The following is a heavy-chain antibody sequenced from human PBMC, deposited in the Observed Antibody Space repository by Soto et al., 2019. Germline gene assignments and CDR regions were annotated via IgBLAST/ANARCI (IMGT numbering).Heavy chain of an antibody. CDR1: GFTLRSYW. J-gene: IGHJ5*02. D-gene: IGHD6-13*01. CDR3: ARGVVVYQQLVRGRDRFDP. V-gene: IGHV3-74*01. CDR2: IDSDGRST. Sequence: EVRLVESGGGLVQSGGPLTLSCAVSGFTLRSYWMHWVRQAPGKGLEWVARIDSDGRSTNYADSVKGRFTISRDNAKNIVFLHMNSLRAEDRAVYYCARGVVVYQQLVRGRDRFDPWGQGTLVTVSS.